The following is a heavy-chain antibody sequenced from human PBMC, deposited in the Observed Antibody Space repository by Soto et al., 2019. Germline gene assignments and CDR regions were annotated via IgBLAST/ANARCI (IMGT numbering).Heavy chain of an antibody. CDR1: GYTFSSYG. Sequence: QVQLVQSGAEVKKPGASVKVSCKASGYTFSSYGISWVRQAPGQGLEWMGWISAYNGKTNHAQKLQGRVTMTTDISTSTAYMEMRSLRSDDTAVYYCARDLDRSSLTWFAPWGQGTLVTVSS. V-gene: IGHV1-18*01. D-gene: IGHD6-13*01. CDR2: ISAYNGKT. CDR3: ARDLDRSSLTWFAP. J-gene: IGHJ5*02.